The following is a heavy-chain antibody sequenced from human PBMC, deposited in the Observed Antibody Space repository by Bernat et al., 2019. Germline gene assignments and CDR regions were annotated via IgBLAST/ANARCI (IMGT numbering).Heavy chain of an antibody. V-gene: IGHV4-39*01. CDR3: ARQKGYYDSSGYSGRYYFDY. Sequence: QLQLQESGPGLVKPSETLSLSCTVSGGSISSSGYYGGWIRQPPGKGLEWIGSIYYSGSTYYNPSIKSRVTISGETSKNQFSLKLSSVTAADTAVYYCARQKGYYDSSGYSGRYYFDYWGQGTLVTVSS. D-gene: IGHD3-22*01. CDR1: GGSISSSGYY. J-gene: IGHJ4*02. CDR2: IYYSGST.